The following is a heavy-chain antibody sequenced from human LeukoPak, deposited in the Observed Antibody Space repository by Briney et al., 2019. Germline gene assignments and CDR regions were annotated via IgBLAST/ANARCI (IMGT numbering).Heavy chain of an antibody. CDR3: VKDSPPRYSGSPPAY. V-gene: IGHV3-15*07. J-gene: IGHJ4*02. CDR1: GFTSSNAW. D-gene: IGHD1-26*01. Sequence: GGSLRLSCAASGFTSSNAWMNWVRQAPGKGLEWVGRIKSKTDGGTTDYAAPVKGRFTISRDDSKNTLYLQMNSLRADDTAVYYCVKDSPPRYSGSPPAYWGQGTLVTVSS. CDR2: IKSKTDGGTT.